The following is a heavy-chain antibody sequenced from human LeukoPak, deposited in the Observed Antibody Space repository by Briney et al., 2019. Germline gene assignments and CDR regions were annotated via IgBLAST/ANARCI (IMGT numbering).Heavy chain of an antibody. Sequence: SETLSLTCSVSGGSISSYYWNWIRQPPGKGLEWIGYIYYTGSTNYNPSLKSRVAMSVDTSKNQFSLSLTSVTAADTAVYYCARHWSHSVAQFGRSYWFDPWGLRTLVTVSS. J-gene: IGHJ5*02. V-gene: IGHV4-59*01. CDR1: GGSISSYY. CDR2: IYYTGST. D-gene: IGHD2-15*01. CDR3: ARHWSHSVAQFGRSYWFDP.